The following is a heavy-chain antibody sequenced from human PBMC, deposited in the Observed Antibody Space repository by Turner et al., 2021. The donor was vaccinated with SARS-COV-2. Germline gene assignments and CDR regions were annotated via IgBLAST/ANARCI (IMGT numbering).Heavy chain of an antibody. CDR1: GGSISDYY. D-gene: IGHD3-9*01. J-gene: IGHJ4*02. CDR3: ARGLYFDWLPDY. CDR2: IYYSGST. V-gene: IGHV4-59*01. Sequence: QVQLPESGPGLVKTSGNLALNCTVSGGSISDYYWNWIRQPPGKGLEWIGYIYYSGSTNYNPSLKSRVTISVDTSKNQFSLKLSSVTAADTAVYYCARGLYFDWLPDYWGQGTLVTVSS.